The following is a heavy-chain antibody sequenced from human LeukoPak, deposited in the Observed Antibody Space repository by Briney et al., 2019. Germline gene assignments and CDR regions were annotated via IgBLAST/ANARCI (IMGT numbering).Heavy chain of an antibody. Sequence: GRTLRLSSAASVFTFNNYCMRWVREASGRGLEWVVNINPYGRGTSYTDSVKGRFPIPRDNAENSLHLQMNSLRAEDTAFYYCTRVRVFVPSAFDYCDFWGQGTLVTVSS. CDR1: VFTFNNYC. V-gene: IGHV3-7*01. D-gene: IGHD2-2*01. CDR2: INPYGRGT. J-gene: IGHJ4*02. CDR3: TRVRVFVPSAFDYCDF.